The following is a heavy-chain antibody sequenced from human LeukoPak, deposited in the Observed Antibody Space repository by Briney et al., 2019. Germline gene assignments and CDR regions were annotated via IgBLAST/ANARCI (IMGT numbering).Heavy chain of an antibody. J-gene: IGHJ4*02. V-gene: IGHV1-18*01. Sequence: ASVKVSCKASGYTFTSYGISWVRQAPGQGLEWMGWISAYNGNTNYAQKLQGRVTMTTDTSTSTAYMELRSLRSDDTAVYYCAREKRITIFGVVRGFDYWGQGTLVTVSS. CDR3: AREKRITIFGVVRGFDY. D-gene: IGHD3-3*01. CDR1: GYTFTSYG. CDR2: ISAYNGNT.